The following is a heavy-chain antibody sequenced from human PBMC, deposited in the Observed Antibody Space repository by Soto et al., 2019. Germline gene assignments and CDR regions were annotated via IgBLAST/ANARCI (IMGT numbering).Heavy chain of an antibody. D-gene: IGHD1-26*01. CDR3: ARGGFSGSYFAY. Sequence: QVQLVQSGAEVKKPGASVKVSCKASGYTLIGYDMHWVRQAPGQRFEWMGWINAGNAITHYSQNFQARVTITRDTSANTAYMELSSLRSEDTAVYYCARGGFSGSYFAYWGQGTLVTVSS. J-gene: IGHJ4*02. CDR2: INAGNAIT. V-gene: IGHV1-3*01. CDR1: GYTLIGYD.